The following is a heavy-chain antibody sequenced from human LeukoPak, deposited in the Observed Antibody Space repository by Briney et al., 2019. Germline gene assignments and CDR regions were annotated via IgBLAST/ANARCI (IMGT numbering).Heavy chain of an antibody. Sequence: GGSLRLSCAASGFTFSDYYMSWIRQAPGKGLEWVSYISSSGSTIYYADSVKGRSTISRDNAKNSLYLQMNSLRAEDTAVYYCARASVNYYDSSGYWAFDYWGQGTLVTVSS. D-gene: IGHD3-22*01. V-gene: IGHV3-11*04. J-gene: IGHJ4*02. CDR2: ISSSGSTI. CDR3: ARASVNYYDSSGYWAFDY. CDR1: GFTFSDYY.